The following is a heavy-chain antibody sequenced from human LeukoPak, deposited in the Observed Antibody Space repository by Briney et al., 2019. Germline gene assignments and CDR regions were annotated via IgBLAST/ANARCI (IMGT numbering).Heavy chain of an antibody. V-gene: IGHV5-51*01. CDR1: GCGFTSYW. J-gene: IGHJ4*02. CDR2: IYPGDSDT. Sequence: GASLQISCRGSGCGFTSYWIGWVRRVPEKGREGMGIIYPGDSDTRYSPSFQGQVTISADKSITTAYLQWSSLKASDTAMYYCARRDGENFDYWGQGTLVTVSS. D-gene: IGHD4-17*01. CDR3: ARRDGENFDY.